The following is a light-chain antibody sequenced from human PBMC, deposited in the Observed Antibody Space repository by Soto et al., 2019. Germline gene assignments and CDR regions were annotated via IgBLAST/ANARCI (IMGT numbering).Light chain of an antibody. CDR1: QGLSSD. J-gene: IGKJ5*01. Sequence: DIQLTQSPSFLSASVGDRVTITCRASQGLSSDLAWYQQKPGKAPKLLIYAASTLQSGVPSRFSSSGSGTGFTLTISSLQPEDFATYHCQQLNSYPITFGQGTRLEIK. V-gene: IGKV1-9*01. CDR2: AAS. CDR3: QQLNSYPIT.